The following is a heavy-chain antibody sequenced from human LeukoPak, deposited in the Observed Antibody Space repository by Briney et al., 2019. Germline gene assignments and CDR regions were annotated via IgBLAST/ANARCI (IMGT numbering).Heavy chain of an antibody. Sequence: SETLSLTCTVSGGSISSYYWSWIRQPPGKGLEWIGYIYYSGSTNYNPSLKSRVTISVDTCKNQFSLKLSSVTAADTAVYYCARDTPPDYWGPGTLVTVSS. CDR3: ARDTPPDY. CDR1: GGSISSYY. V-gene: IGHV4-59*01. J-gene: IGHJ4*02. CDR2: IYYSGST.